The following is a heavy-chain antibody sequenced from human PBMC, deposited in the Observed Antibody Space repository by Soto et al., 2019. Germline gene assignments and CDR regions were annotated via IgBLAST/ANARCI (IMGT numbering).Heavy chain of an antibody. CDR3: AKVQTVTADALDI. Sequence: QVQLVESGGGVVQPGRSLRLSCAASGFTFSSYGMHWVRQAPGKGLEWVAVISYDGSNKYYADSVKGRFTISRDNSKNTLYLQMNRLRDEYTAVYYCAKVQTVTADALDIWGQGTMVTVSS. D-gene: IGHD2-21*02. CDR2: ISYDGSNK. J-gene: IGHJ3*02. V-gene: IGHV3-30*18. CDR1: GFTFSSYG.